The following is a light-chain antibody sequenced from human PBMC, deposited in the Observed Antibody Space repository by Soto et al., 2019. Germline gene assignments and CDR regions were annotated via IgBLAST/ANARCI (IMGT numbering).Light chain of an antibody. CDR2: DVT. V-gene: IGLV2-14*01. J-gene: IGLJ2*01. CDR1: SSDVGGYNY. Sequence: QSALTQPASVSGSPGQSITISCTGTSSDVGGYNYVSWYQHHPGKAPKLMIYDVTNRPSGVSNRFSASKSGNTASLTISGLQAEDEADYYCSSYTSSNTLVFGGGTKL. CDR3: SSYTSSNTLV.